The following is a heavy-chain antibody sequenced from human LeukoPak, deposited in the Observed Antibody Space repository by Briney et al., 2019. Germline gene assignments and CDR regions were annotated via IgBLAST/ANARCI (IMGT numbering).Heavy chain of an antibody. D-gene: IGHD5/OR15-5a*01. V-gene: IGHV3-11*04. CDR3: AKDTVKVSTISRVPHYADV. Sequence: GGSLRLSCAASGFTFSDYYMSWIRQAPGKGLEWASYISSSGSTIYYAASVKGRFTISRDNSKNTLYLQMNSLRAEDTAVYYCAKDTVKVSTISRVPHYADVWGKGTTVTISS. J-gene: IGHJ6*03. CDR2: ISSSGSTI. CDR1: GFTFSDYY.